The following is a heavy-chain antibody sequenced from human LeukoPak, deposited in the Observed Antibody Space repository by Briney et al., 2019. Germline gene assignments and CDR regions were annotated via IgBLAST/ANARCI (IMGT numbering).Heavy chain of an antibody. CDR1: GYSFTSYW. CDR3: ARRLHSYYYDSSGYPPDY. CDR2: IYPGDSDT. D-gene: IGHD3-22*01. V-gene: IGHV5-51*01. Sequence: GESLKISCKGSGYSFTSYWIGWVRQMPGKGLEWMGIIYPGDSDTRYSPSFQGQVTISADKSISTAYLQWSSLKASDTAMYYCARRLHSYYYDSSGYPPDYWGQGTLVTVSS. J-gene: IGHJ4*02.